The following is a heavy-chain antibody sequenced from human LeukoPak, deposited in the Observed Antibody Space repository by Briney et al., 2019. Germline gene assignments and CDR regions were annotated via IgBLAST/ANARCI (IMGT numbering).Heavy chain of an antibody. V-gene: IGHV3-30*02. D-gene: IGHD1-26*01. Sequence: GGSLRLSCAASGFTFSSYGMHWVRQAPGKGLEWVAFIRYDGSNKYYADSVKGRFTISRDNSKNTLYLQMNSLKTEDTAVYYCTTSGTKRDDAFDIWGQGTMVTVSS. CDR2: IRYDGSNK. CDR1: GFTFSSYG. CDR3: TTSGTKRDDAFDI. J-gene: IGHJ3*02.